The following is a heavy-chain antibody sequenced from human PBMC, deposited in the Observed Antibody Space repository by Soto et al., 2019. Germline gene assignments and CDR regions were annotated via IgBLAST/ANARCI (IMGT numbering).Heavy chain of an antibody. V-gene: IGHV1-3*01. J-gene: IGHJ6*03. CDR2: INAGNGNT. Sequence: GASVKVSCKASGYTFTSYAMHWVRQAPGQRLEWMGWINAGNGNTKYSQKFQGRVTITRDTSASTAYMELSSLRSEDTAVYYCERSPDSPDLYCYMDVWGKGTTVTVSS. CDR1: GYTFTSYA. CDR3: ERSPDSPDLYCYMDV.